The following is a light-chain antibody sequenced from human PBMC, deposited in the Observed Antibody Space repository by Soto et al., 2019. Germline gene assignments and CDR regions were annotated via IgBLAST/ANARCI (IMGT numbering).Light chain of an antibody. CDR3: QQYDSFPRT. Sequence: DIQMTQSPSTLSASVGDRVTITCRASQSISSWLAWYQQKPGKAPKLLIYKASSLESGVPSRFSGGGSGTEFTLSISSLQPDDSATYYCQQYDSFPRTFGQGTKVEIK. J-gene: IGKJ1*01. V-gene: IGKV1-5*03. CDR2: KAS. CDR1: QSISSW.